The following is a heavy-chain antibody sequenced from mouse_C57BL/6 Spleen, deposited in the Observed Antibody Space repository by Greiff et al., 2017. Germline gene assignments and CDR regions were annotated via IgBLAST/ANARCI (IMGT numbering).Heavy chain of an antibody. J-gene: IGHJ3*01. V-gene: IGHV1-15*01. CDR3: TNYCGNRCAY. D-gene: IGHD1-1*01. Sequence: QVQLQQSGAELVRPGASVTLSCKASGYTFTDYEMHWVKQTPVHGLEWIGAIDPATGGPAYNQTFKGKALLTADKSSSPAYMELVSQTSEDSAVYYCTNYCGNRCAYWGQGTLVTVSA. CDR2: IDPATGGP. CDR1: GYTFTDYE.